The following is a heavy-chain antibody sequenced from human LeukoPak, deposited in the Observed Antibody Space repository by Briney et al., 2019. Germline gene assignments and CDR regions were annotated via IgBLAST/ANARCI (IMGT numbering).Heavy chain of an antibody. D-gene: IGHD3-22*01. Sequence: ISAQSSGSIFTGYNIAGPRRLPGKGREGMGIIFPGDSETTYSPSCQGRVTISDDTSISTSYLKCSNRPAADTAIYSCARRPRRVGSTDSRPLYYFDSWGQGTLVTVSS. V-gene: IGHV5-51*01. CDR2: IFPGDSET. CDR1: GSIFTGYN. CDR3: ARRPRRVGSTDSRPLYYFDS. J-gene: IGHJ4*02.